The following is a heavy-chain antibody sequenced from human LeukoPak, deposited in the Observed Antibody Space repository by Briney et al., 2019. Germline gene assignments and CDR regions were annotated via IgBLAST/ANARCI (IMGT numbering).Heavy chain of an antibody. D-gene: IGHD3-22*01. CDR1: GGSFSEYY. Sequence: PSETLSLTCGVFGGSFSEYYWTWIRQSPGKGLEWIGEINHSGTTNYNPSLESRVTISVDTSKNQFSLKLSSVTAADTAVYYCARGRYDSSGYYYRVYFDYWGQGTLVTVSS. J-gene: IGHJ4*02. CDR2: INHSGTT. V-gene: IGHV4-34*01. CDR3: ARGRYDSSGYYYRVYFDY.